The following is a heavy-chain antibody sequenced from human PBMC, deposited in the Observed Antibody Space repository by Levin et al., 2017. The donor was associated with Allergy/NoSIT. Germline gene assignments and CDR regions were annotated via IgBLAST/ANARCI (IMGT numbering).Heavy chain of an antibody. Sequence: ASVKVSCKASGYTFTSYDINWVRQATGQGLEWMGWMNPNSGNTGYAQKFQGRVTMTRNTSISTAYMELSSLRSEDTAVYYCASYGSGSYYNHAFDIWGQGTMVTVSS. D-gene: IGHD3-10*01. CDR2: MNPNSGNT. CDR1: GYTFTSYD. V-gene: IGHV1-8*01. CDR3: ASYGSGSYYNHAFDI. J-gene: IGHJ3*02.